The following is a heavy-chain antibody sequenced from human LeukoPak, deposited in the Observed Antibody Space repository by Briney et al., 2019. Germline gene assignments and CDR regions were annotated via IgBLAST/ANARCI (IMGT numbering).Heavy chain of an antibody. CDR3: AINGGGDSGYGNFDY. CDR1: GFTVSDNY. D-gene: IGHD5-12*01. J-gene: IGHJ4*02. Sequence: GGSLRLSCAVSGFTVSDNYMSWVRQVPGKGLEWVSGINWNSDSIGYADSVKGRFTTSRDNAKNSLYLQMNSLRAEDTAFYYCAINGGGDSGYGNFDYWGQGTLVTVSS. CDR2: INWNSDSI. V-gene: IGHV3-9*01.